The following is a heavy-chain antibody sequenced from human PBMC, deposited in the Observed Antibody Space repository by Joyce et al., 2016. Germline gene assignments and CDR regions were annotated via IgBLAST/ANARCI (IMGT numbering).Heavy chain of an antibody. D-gene: IGHD3-9*01. J-gene: IGHJ4*02. CDR2: ISWDSSKE. CDR3: AKDSRRYFDWFDY. CDR1: GFTFDESA. Sequence: EVQLVESGGGLVQPGRSLRLSCGTSGFTFDESAMHWVRQAPGKGLGLVSGISWDSSKEGYADSVKGRFTISRYNDKNALYLQMNSLRAEDTALYYCAKDSRRYFDWFDYWCQGTLVTVSS. V-gene: IGHV3-9*01.